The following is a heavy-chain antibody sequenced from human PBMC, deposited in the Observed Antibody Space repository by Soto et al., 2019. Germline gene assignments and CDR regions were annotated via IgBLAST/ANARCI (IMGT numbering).Heavy chain of an antibody. V-gene: IGHV1-18*01. CDR1: GYTFTSYG. D-gene: IGHD3-10*01. J-gene: IGHJ6*02. Sequence: GASVKVSCKASGYTFTSYGISWVRPAPGQRLERMGWISAYNGNTNYAQELQGRVTMTTDTSTSTAYMELRSLRSDDTAVYYCAKVQYYYGSGSYYPIDGMDVWGQGTTVTVSS. CDR3: AKVQYYYGSGSYYPIDGMDV. CDR2: ISAYNGNT.